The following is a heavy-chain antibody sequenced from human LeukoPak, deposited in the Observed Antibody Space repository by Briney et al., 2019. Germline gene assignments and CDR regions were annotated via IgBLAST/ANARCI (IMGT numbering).Heavy chain of an antibody. CDR1: GFTFSSYG. J-gene: IGHJ4*02. Sequence: GRSLRLSCAASGFTFSSYGMHWVRQAPGKGLEWVAVIWYDGSNKYYADSVKGRFTISRDDSKNTVYLQMNSLKTEDTAVYYCTTNAAVGTWEVFDYWGQGTLVTVSS. CDR2: IWYDGSNK. V-gene: IGHV3-33*01. CDR3: TTNAAVGTWEVFDY. D-gene: IGHD6-13*01.